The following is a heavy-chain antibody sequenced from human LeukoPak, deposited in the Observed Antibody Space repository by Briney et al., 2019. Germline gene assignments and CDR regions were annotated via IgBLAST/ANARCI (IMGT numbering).Heavy chain of an antibody. CDR1: GGSINSYY. Sequence: SETLSLTCTVSGGSINSYYWSWIRQPPGKGLECIGYIHYTGSTNYNPSLKSRVTISVNTSKNQFSLKLSSVTAADTAIYYCARGGYYGSGNDFRFDPWGQGTLVTVSS. J-gene: IGHJ5*02. V-gene: IGHV4-59*01. D-gene: IGHD3-10*01. CDR3: ARGGYYGSGNDFRFDP. CDR2: IHYTGST.